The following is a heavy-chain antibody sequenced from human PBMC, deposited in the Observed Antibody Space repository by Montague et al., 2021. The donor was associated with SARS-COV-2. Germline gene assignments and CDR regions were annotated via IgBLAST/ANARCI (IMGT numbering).Heavy chain of an antibody. CDR3: SKVRYYGSGTSLGMDV. CDR1: GGSFSGYY. J-gene: IGHJ6*02. CDR2: INYSGST. V-gene: IGHV4-34*01. D-gene: IGHD3-10*01. Sequence: SETLSLTCAAYGGSFSGYYWSWIRQLPGKGLEWIGEINYSGSTNYNPSPKSRVNILVDTSKNQFSLKLSSVTAADTAVYYCSKVRYYGSGTSLGMDVWGQGTPVTVSS.